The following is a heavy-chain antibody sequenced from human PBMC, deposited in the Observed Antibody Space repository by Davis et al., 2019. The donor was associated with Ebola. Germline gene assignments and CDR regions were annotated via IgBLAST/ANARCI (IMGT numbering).Heavy chain of an antibody. Sequence: PGGSLRLSCVASGFTFSSYAMSWVRQAPGKGLEWMAVTSHNERERFYGESVQGRFTISRDNSENVLYLQMDSLRPDDTAIYFCARALHDEVLDYWGQGTPVTVSS. CDR1: GFTFSSYA. CDR3: ARALHDEVLDY. V-gene: IGHV3-30*04. D-gene: IGHD1-1*01. CDR2: TSHNERER. J-gene: IGHJ4*02.